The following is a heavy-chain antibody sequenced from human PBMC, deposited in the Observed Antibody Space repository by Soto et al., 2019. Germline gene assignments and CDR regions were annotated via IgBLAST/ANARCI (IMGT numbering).Heavy chain of an antibody. CDR2: FYYGGST. J-gene: IGHJ4*02. V-gene: IGHV4-39*01. D-gene: IGHD3-9*01. CDR3: TRSYYDVLTGYSPLPGY. Sequence: SETLSLTCTVSGASISSDISYWGWIRQPPGKGLEWIGSFYYGGSTHPNPSLKSRVTISVDTSKSQFSLKLSSVTAADTAVYHCTRSYYDVLTGYSPLPGYWSQGTLVTVSS. CDR1: GASISSDISY.